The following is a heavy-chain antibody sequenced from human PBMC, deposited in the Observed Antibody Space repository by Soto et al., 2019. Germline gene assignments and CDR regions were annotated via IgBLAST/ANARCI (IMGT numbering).Heavy chain of an antibody. D-gene: IGHD2-2*01. CDR1: GFTFSSYY. CDR3: ARRTSRQGSWFDP. J-gene: IGHJ5*02. Sequence: EVPLVESGGGLVQPGGSLRLSCAASGFTFSSYYMYWVRQAPGKGLVWVSRINSDGSTTSYADSVKGRFTISRDNAKNTLYLQMNSLRAEDTAVYYCARRTSRQGSWFDPWGQGTLVTVSS. V-gene: IGHV3-74*01. CDR2: INSDGSTT.